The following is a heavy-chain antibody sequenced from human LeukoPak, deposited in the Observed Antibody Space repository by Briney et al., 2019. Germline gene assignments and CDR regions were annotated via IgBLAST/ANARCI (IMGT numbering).Heavy chain of an antibody. CDR1: GFTFSSYA. CDR3: AKQTSYGSGECFDY. CDR2: ISGGGTTTYYTT. Sequence: GGSLRLSCAASGFTFSSYAMSWVRQAPGKGLQWISGISGGGTTTYYTTYYTDSVKGRFTISRDNSKNTLYLQMNSLRADDPAVYYCAKQTSYGSGECFDYWGQGTLVTVSS. V-gene: IGHV3-23*01. J-gene: IGHJ4*02. D-gene: IGHD3-10*01.